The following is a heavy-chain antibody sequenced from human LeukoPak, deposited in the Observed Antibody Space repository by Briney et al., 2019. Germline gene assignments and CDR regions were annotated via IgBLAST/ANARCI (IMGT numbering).Heavy chain of an antibody. V-gene: IGHV1-46*01. CDR2: INPSGGST. Sequence: ASVKVSCKASGYTFTSYYMHWVRQAPGQGLEWMGIINPSGGSTTYAQKFQGSVTMTRDTSTSTVYMELSSLRSEDTAVYYSARLIPLAAAANYYYYMDVWGKGTTVTVSS. CDR3: ARLIPLAAAANYYYYMDV. D-gene: IGHD6-13*01. CDR1: GYTFTSYY. J-gene: IGHJ6*03.